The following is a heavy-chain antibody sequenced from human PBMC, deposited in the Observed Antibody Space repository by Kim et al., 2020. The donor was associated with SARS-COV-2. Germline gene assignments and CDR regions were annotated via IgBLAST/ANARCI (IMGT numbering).Heavy chain of an antibody. CDR3: ARSRQAILPEETIEF. J-gene: IGHJ4*03. V-gene: IGHV1-46*01. Sequence: ASVKVSCKASGYTFINYYMTWVRQAPGQGLEWMGTINPSDGSTDYAQKFQGRVILTSDTATNTVYMDLSRLKSEDRAIYYCARSRQAILPEETIEFWGPG. CDR2: INPSDGST. D-gene: IGHD2-2*02. CDR1: GYTFINYY.